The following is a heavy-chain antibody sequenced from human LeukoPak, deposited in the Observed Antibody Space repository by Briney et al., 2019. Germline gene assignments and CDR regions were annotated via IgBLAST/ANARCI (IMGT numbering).Heavy chain of an antibody. CDR3: ARDVGDGPLDP. CDR1: GFAFSTYN. J-gene: IGHJ5*02. Sequence: GGSLRLSCAASGFAFSTYNMNWVRQAPGKGPEWVSFISTGSNTVYYVDSAKGRFTISRDNAKNSLYLQMNSLRAEDTAVYYCARDVGDGPLDPWGQGTLVTVSS. CDR2: ISTGSNTV. D-gene: IGHD4-17*01. V-gene: IGHV3-48*01.